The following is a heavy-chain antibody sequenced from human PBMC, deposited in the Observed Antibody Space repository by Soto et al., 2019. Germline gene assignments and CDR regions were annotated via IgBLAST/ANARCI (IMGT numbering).Heavy chain of an antibody. CDR1: GGSISSGGYY. V-gene: IGHV4-31*03. Sequence: QVQLQESGPGLVKPSQTLSLTCTVSGGSISSGGYYWSWIRQHPGKGLEWIGYIYYSGSTYYNPSLKGRVTISVGTSKNQFSLKLSSVTAADTAVYYCARGVRGVIPTDYWGQGTLVTVSS. CDR3: ARGVRGVIPTDY. CDR2: IYYSGST. D-gene: IGHD3-10*01. J-gene: IGHJ4*02.